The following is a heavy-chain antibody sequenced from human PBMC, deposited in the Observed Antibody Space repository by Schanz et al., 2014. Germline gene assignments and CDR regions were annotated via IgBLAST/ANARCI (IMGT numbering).Heavy chain of an antibody. D-gene: IGHD4-17*01. Sequence: EVQLVESGGGLIQPGGSLRLSCVASGFTVSSNYMSWVRQAPGKGLEWVSVIYSDGRTYYGDSVKGRFTISRDNSKNTLYLQMNSLRDEDTAVYYCTRDTDYHFDYWGQGTLVTVSS. J-gene: IGHJ4*02. CDR2: IYSDGRT. V-gene: IGHV3-53*01. CDR3: TRDTDYHFDY. CDR1: GFTVSSNY.